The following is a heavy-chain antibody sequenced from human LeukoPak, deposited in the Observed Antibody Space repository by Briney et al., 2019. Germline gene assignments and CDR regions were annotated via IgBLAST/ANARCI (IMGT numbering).Heavy chain of an antibody. CDR2: IYYSGST. V-gene: IGHV4-39*01. D-gene: IGHD2-8*01. J-gene: IGHJ4*02. Sequence: SETLSLTCTVSGGSISSSSYYWGWIRHPPGKGLEWIGSIYYSGSTYYNPSLKSRVTISVDTSKNQFSLKLSSVTAADTAVYYCARHCTNGVCQTGFDYWGQGTLVTVSS. CDR3: ARHCTNGVCQTGFDY. CDR1: GGSISSSSYY.